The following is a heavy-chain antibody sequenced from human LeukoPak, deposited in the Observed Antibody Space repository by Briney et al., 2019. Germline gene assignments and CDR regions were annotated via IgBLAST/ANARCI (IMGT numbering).Heavy chain of an antibody. V-gene: IGHV3-30*02. D-gene: IGHD3-16*01. CDR3: ARDHYEYVWGSYRGLYYFDY. CDR1: GFTFSSYD. CDR2: IRYDGSNK. Sequence: GGSLRLSCAASGFTFSSYDMHWVRQAPGKGLEWVAFIRYDGSNKYYADSVKGRFTISRDNAKNSLYPQMNSLRAEDTAVYYCARDHYEYVWGSYRGLYYFDYWGQGTLVTVSS. J-gene: IGHJ4*02.